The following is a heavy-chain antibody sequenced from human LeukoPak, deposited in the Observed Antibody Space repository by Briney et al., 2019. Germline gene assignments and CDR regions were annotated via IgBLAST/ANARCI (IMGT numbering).Heavy chain of an antibody. CDR3: ARDRSITMVRGVITQYYYYGMDV. Sequence: ASVKVSCKASGYTFTSYGISWVRQAPGQGLEWMGWISAYNGNTNYAQKLQGRVTMTTDTSTSTTYMELRSLRSDDTAVYYCARDRSITMVRGVITQYYYYGMDVWGQGTTATVSS. CDR2: ISAYNGNT. D-gene: IGHD3-10*01. CDR1: GYTFTSYG. V-gene: IGHV1-18*01. J-gene: IGHJ6*02.